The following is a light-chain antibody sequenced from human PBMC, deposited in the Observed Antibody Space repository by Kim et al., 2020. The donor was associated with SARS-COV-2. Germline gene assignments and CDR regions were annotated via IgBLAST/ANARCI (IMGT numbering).Light chain of an antibody. J-gene: IGLJ3*02. CDR3: QVWDTSSDHWV. V-gene: IGLV3-21*04. CDR2: YDS. Sequence: PGKAARITCGGNNIGSKSVHWYQQKPGQAPVLVIYYDSDRPSGIPERFSGSNSGNTATLTISRVEAGDEADYYCQVWDTSSDHWVFGGGTQLTVL. CDR1: NIGSKS.